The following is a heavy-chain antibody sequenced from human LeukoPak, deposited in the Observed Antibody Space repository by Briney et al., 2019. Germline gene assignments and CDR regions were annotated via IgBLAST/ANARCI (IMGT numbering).Heavy chain of an antibody. D-gene: IGHD3-3*01. CDR2: MNPNSGNT. Sequence: ASVKVSCKASGYTFTSYDINWVRQATGQGLEWMGWMNPNSGNTGYAQKFQGRVTITRNTSISTAYMELSSLRSEDTAVYYCARGMGNPYYDFWSGPGEFDPWGQGTLVTVAS. CDR1: GYTFTSYD. J-gene: IGHJ5*02. V-gene: IGHV1-8*03. CDR3: ARGMGNPYYDFWSGPGEFDP.